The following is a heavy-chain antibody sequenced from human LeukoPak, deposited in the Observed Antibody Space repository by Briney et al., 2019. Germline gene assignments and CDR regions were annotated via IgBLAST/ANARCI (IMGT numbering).Heavy chain of an antibody. CDR2: INHSGST. D-gene: IGHD3-22*01. V-gene: IGHV4-34*01. CDR3: ASRYDPSYYDSSGYYF. CDR1: GGSFSGYY. J-gene: IGHJ4*02. Sequence: SETLSLTCAVYGGSFSGYYWSWIRQPPGKGLEWLGEINHSGSTNYNPSLKSRVTISVDASKNQFSLKLSSVTAADTAVYYCASRYDPSYYDSSGYYFLGQGTLVTVSS.